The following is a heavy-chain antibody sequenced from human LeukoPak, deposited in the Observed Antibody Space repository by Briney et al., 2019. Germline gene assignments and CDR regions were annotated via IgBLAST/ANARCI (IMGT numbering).Heavy chain of an antibody. CDR2: ISGSGGST. V-gene: IGHV3-23*01. CDR3: AKGRVGSNYYALGRAYYFDY. CDR1: GFTFSSYA. J-gene: IGHJ4*02. D-gene: IGHD3-10*01. Sequence: GGSLRLSCAASGFTFSSYAMSWVRQAPGKGLEWVSAISGSGGSTYYADSVKGRFTISRDNSKNTLYLQMNSLRAEDTAVYYCAKGRVGSNYYALGRAYYFDYWGQGTLVTVSS.